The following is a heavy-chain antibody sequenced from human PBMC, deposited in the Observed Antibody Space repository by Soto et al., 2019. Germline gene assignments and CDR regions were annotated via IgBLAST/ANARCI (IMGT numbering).Heavy chain of an antibody. CDR1: GFTFSSYA. J-gene: IGHJ4*02. D-gene: IGHD3-22*01. Sequence: GGSLRLSSAASGFTFSSYAMSWVRQAPGKGLEWVSAISGSGGSTYYADSVKGRFTISRDNSKNTLYLQMNSLRAEDTAVYYCANDVYDSSGYYPYYFDYWGQGTLVTVSS. CDR2: ISGSGGST. CDR3: ANDVYDSSGYYPYYFDY. V-gene: IGHV3-23*01.